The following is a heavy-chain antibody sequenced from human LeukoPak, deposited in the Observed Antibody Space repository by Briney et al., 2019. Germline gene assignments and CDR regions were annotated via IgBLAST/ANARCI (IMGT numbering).Heavy chain of an antibody. V-gene: IGHV1-69*13. CDR1: GGTFSSYA. J-gene: IGHJ6*02. D-gene: IGHD4-23*01. Sequence: SVKVSCKASGGTFSSYAISWVRQAPGEGLECKGGIIPIFGTANYVQKFQGRVTITADESTSTAYMELSSLRSEDTAVYYCARETLGGRGYYYYGMDVWGQGTTVTVSS. CDR3: ARETLGGRGYYYYGMDV. CDR2: IIPIFGTA.